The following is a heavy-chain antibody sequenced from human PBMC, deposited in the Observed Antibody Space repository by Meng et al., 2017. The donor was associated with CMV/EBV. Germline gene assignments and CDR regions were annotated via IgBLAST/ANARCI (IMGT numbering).Heavy chain of an antibody. D-gene: IGHD6-13*01. CDR2: IYYSGST. Sequence: GSLRLSYTVSGGSTSSYYWSWIRQLPGKGLEWIGYIYYSGSTNYNPSLKSRVTISVDTSKNQFSLKLSSVTAADTAVYYCARGKRYSSSWYPSFDYWGQGTLVTVSS. CDR1: GGSTSSYY. V-gene: IGHV4-59*01. CDR3: ARGKRYSSSWYPSFDY. J-gene: IGHJ4*02.